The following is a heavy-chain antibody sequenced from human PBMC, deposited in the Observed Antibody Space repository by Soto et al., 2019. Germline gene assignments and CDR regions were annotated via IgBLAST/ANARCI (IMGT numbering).Heavy chain of an antibody. Sequence: QVQLQESGPGLVKPSETLSLTCTVSGGSVSSGRYYWSWIRQPPGKGLEWIGYIYYSGSTNYNPSVKSRVTISVDTSKTQVSLKLSSVTAADPAVYYCARAPHGQQLLYYYYGMDVWGHGTTVTVSS. V-gene: IGHV4-61*01. D-gene: IGHD6-13*01. CDR1: GGSVSSGRYY. CDR3: ARAPHGQQLLYYYYGMDV. CDR2: IYYSGST. J-gene: IGHJ6*02.